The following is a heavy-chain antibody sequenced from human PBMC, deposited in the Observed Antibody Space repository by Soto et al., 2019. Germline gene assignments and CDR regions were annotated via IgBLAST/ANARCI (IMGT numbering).Heavy chain of an antibody. J-gene: IGHJ4*02. CDR3: ARGPPSGSFSLTPRY. Sequence: GHEVKKPGASVKVSCKASGYSFHNFGIIWVRQAPGQGLEWMGWISGQIAKTNYAQKFQGKVTMTTDTSTSTAYMELNTLTSDDTAMYYCARGPPSGSFSLTPRYWGQGTLVTVSS. D-gene: IGHD1-26*01. V-gene: IGHV1-18*04. CDR2: ISGQIAKT. CDR1: GYSFHNFG.